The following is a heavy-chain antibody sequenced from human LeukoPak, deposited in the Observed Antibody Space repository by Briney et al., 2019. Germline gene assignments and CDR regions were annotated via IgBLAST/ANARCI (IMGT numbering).Heavy chain of an antibody. D-gene: IGHD5-18*01. J-gene: IGHJ4*02. V-gene: IGHV3-48*03. CDR1: GFTFSSYE. Sequence: GGSLRLSCAASGFTFSSYEMNWVRQAPGKGLEWVSYISSSGSTIYYADSVKGRFTISRDNAKNSLYLQMNSLRAEDTAVYYCARDREGTAMVHFDYWGQGTLDTVSS. CDR3: ARDREGTAMVHFDY. CDR2: ISSSGSTI.